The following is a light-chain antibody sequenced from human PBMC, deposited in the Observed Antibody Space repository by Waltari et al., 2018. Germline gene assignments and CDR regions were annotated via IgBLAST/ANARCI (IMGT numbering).Light chain of an antibody. V-gene: IGKV1D-12*01. CDR1: QSISAW. J-gene: IGKJ4*01. CDR3: QQCNTLPFA. CDR2: AAF. Sequence: DLQMTQSPSSVSASVGATVTITCRASQSISAWLAWYQQKPGKAPKLLISAAFNLQSGVPSRFSGSRSGTDFSLTISSLQPEDFATYYCQQCNTLPFAFGGGTTVEIK.